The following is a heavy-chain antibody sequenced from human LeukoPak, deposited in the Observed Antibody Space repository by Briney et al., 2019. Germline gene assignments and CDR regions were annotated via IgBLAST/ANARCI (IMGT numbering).Heavy chain of an antibody. CDR2: ISGSGGST. Sequence: GGTLRLSCAASGFTFSSYGMSWVRQAPGKGLEWVSAISGSGGSTYYADSVKGRFTISRDNSKNTLYLQMNSLRAEDTAVYYCAKAGRYSSSWYLDYWGQGTLVTVSS. CDR1: GFTFSSYG. V-gene: IGHV3-23*01. D-gene: IGHD6-13*01. J-gene: IGHJ4*02. CDR3: AKAGRYSSSWYLDY.